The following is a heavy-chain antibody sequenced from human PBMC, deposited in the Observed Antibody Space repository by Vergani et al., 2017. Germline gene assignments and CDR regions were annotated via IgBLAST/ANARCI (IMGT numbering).Heavy chain of an antibody. CDR1: GGSFSGYF. CDR3: ASRRPRLNLGSKSNAGTFDS. CDR2: VNHSGST. V-gene: IGHV4-34*01. D-gene: IGHD3-10*01. Sequence: QVPLQQWGAGLLKPSETLSLTCAVYGGSFSGYFWSWLRQPPGKGLEWIGEVNHSGSTIYNPSLKSRVTISVDTSRGEFTLTVTSVTAADTGLYFCASRRPRLNLGSKSNAGTFDSWGQGTLVTVSS. J-gene: IGHJ4*02.